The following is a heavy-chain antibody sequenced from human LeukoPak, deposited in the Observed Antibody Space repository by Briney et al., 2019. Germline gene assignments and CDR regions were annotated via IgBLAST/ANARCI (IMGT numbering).Heavy chain of an antibody. CDR1: GGTFSSYA. V-gene: IGHV1-69*06. J-gene: IGHJ4*02. Sequence: SLKVSCKASGGTFSSYAISWVRQAPGQGLEWMGRIIPIFGTANYAQKFQGRVTITADKSTSTAYMELSSLRSEDTAVYYCARDGSSSNDYWGQGTLVTVSS. D-gene: IGHD6-6*01. CDR3: ARDGSSSNDY. CDR2: IIPIFGTA.